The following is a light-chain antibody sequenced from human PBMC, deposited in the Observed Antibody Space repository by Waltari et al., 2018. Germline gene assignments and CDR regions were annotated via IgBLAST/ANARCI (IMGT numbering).Light chain of an antibody. CDR1: QSISKY. V-gene: IGKV3-20*01. Sequence: EIVLTQSPGTLSLSSGERATLSCRTSQSISKYLAWYQQKPDQAPRLLIYHASSRATGIPDRLSGSGSGTYFSLTISRLEPEDFAVYYCQHYVSLPVTFGQGTKVEIK. J-gene: IGKJ1*01. CDR2: HAS. CDR3: QHYVSLPVT.